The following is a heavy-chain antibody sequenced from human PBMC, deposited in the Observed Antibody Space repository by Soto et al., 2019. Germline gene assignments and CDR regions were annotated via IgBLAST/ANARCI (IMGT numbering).Heavy chain of an antibody. CDR1: GFTFGSYW. Sequence: GGSLRLSCAASGFTFGSYWMSWVRQAPGKGLEWVANIKQDGNEKYYVDSVKGRFTISRDNAKNSLYLQMSSLRAEDTAVYYCARDNGDIFRGFSRDIWGQGALVTVSS. V-gene: IGHV3-7*01. D-gene: IGHD3-9*01. J-gene: IGHJ4*02. CDR2: IKQDGNEK. CDR3: ARDNGDIFRGFSRDI.